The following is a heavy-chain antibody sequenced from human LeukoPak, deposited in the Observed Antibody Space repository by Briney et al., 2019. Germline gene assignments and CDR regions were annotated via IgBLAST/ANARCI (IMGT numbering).Heavy chain of an antibody. J-gene: IGHJ4*02. CDR3: ARVILTGCVDY. V-gene: IGHV4-34*01. CDR2: INHSGST. D-gene: IGHD3-9*01. Sequence: SETLSLTCAVDGGSFSGYYWSWIRQPPAKGLEWIGEINHSGSTNYNPSLKSRVTISVDTSKNQFSLKLSSVTAADTAVYYCARVILTGCVDYWGQGTLVTVSS. CDR1: GGSFSGYY.